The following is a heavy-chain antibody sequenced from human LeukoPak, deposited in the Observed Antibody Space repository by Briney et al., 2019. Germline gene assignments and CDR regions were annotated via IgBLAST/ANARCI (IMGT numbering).Heavy chain of an antibody. J-gene: IGHJ2*01. Sequence: PSETLSLTGTVSGGSVSNGNYYWSWIRQPPGKGLEWIGNMHYSGSTNYNPSLKSRVTISVDTSMNQLSLLLTSATAADTAVYYCARDSLLRGSGWDYWYFDLWGRGTLVTVSS. V-gene: IGHV4-61*01. CDR2: MHYSGST. CDR1: GGSVSNGNYY. CDR3: ARDSLLRGSGWDYWYFDL. D-gene: IGHD6-25*01.